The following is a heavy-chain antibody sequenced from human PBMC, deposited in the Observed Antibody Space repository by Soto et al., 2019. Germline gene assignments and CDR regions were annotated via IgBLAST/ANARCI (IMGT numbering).Heavy chain of an antibody. D-gene: IGHD6-19*01. CDR1: RFTFTNYA. CDR2: ISGSGGST. V-gene: IGHV3-23*01. CDR3: TKDSRGGAGSVWSHDY. J-gene: IGHJ4*01. Sequence: EVQLLESGGGLVQPGGSLRLSCAASRFTFTNYAMSWVRQAPGKGLEWLSAISGSGGSTNYADSVKGRFNISRDNSKNTLYLQMNSLRVEDTALYYCTKDSRGGAGSVWSHDYWGHGTLVTVSS.